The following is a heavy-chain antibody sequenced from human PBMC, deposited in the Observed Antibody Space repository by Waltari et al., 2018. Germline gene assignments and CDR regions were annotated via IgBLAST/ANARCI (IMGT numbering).Heavy chain of an antibody. CDR3: ARDRPFDP. J-gene: IGHJ5*02. V-gene: IGHV1-2*02. CDR1: GYTFTAYY. CDR2: INPNTCGT. Sequence: QVQLVQSGAEVKKPGASVKVSCKASGYTFTAYYVNWVRQAPGQGLEWMGWINPNTCGTNYAQNFQGRVTMTRDKSTSTAYMELNSLKSDDTAVYYCARDRPFDPWGQGTLITVSS.